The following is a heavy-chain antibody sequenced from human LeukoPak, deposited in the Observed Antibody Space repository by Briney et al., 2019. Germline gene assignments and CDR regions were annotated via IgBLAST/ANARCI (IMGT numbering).Heavy chain of an antibody. CDR2: SNPKNSGT. Sequence: GASVKVSCKTSGYTFSDYYIHWVRQAPGQGLEWMGWSNPKNSGTKYAQKFQGWITMTTDTSTSTAYMELTSLRSNDTAVYYCAADRGDGYNYDYYYYMDVWGKGTTVTVSS. J-gene: IGHJ6*03. V-gene: IGHV1-2*04. CDR1: GYTFSDYY. CDR3: AADRGDGYNYDYYYYMDV. D-gene: IGHD5-24*01.